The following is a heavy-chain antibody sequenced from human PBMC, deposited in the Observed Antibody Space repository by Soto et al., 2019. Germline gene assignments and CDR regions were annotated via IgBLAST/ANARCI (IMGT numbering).Heavy chain of an antibody. CDR1: GYSISATGYY. CDR3: ARRAWKFRGYNLGS. Sequence: SETLSLTCSVSGYSISATGYYWGWVRQAPGKGLEWIASIYYSGDTYYNPSLKSRVIMSVDTSNNQFSLNLTSVTAADTAVYFCARRAWKFRGYNLGSWGQGSLGTVSS. D-gene: IGHD1-20*01. J-gene: IGHJ5*02. V-gene: IGHV4-39*01. CDR2: IYYSGDT.